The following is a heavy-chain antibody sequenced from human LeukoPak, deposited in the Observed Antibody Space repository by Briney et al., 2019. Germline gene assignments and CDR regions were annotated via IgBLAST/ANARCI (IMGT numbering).Heavy chain of an antibody. J-gene: IGHJ4*02. V-gene: IGHV1-8*01. CDR1: GYTFTSHD. CDR2: MNPNSGNA. CDR3: ARETVVPAAIDY. Sequence: VSVKVSCKASGYTFTSHDINWVRQATGRGLEWMGWMNPNSGNAGYAQKFQGRVTMTRNTSISTAYMELSSLRSEDTAVYYCARETVVPAAIDYWGQGTLVTVSS. D-gene: IGHD2-2*01.